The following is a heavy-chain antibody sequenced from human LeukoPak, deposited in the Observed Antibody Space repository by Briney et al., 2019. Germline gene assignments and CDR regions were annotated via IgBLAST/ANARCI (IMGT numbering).Heavy chain of an antibody. V-gene: IGHV3-30*03. CDR2: ISYDGSNK. CDR3: ARDPIMITFGGVIVMDPYYYYYGMDV. CDR1: GFTFSSYG. J-gene: IGHJ6*02. D-gene: IGHD3-16*02. Sequence: GRSLRLSCAASGFTFSSYGMHWVRQAPGKGLEWVAVISYDGSNKYYADSVKGRFTISRDNSKNTLYLQMNSLRAEDTAVYYCARDPIMITFGGVIVMDPYYYYYGMDVWGQGTTVTVSS.